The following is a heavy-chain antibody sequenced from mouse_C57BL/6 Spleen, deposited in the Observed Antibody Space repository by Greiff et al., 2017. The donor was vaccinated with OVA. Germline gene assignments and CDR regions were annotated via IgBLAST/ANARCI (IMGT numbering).Heavy chain of an antibody. CDR1: GYTFTDYY. J-gene: IGHJ2*01. D-gene: IGHD3-2*02. CDR3: ARWTAQASDY. V-gene: IGHV1-26*01. CDR2: INPNNGGT. Sequence: EVKLQQSGPELVKPGASVKISCKASGYTFTDYYMNWVKQSHGKSLEWIGDINPNNGGTSYNQKFKGKATLTVDKSSSTAYMELRSLTSEDSAVYYCARWTAQASDYWGQGTTLTVSS.